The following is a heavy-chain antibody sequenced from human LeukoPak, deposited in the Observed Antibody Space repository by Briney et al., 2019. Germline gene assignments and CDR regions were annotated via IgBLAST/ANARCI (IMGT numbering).Heavy chain of an antibody. D-gene: IGHD3-22*01. V-gene: IGHV1-18*01. CDR3: ARGYYYDSSGYYYDAFDI. J-gene: IGHJ3*02. Sequence: GASVKVSCKASGYSFTNYGITWVRQAPGQGLEWMGWISPYNGNTNYAQKLQGKVTMTRDTSTSTAYMELRCLRSEDTAVYYCARGYYYDSSGYYYDAFDIWGQGTMVTVSS. CDR1: GYSFTNYG. CDR2: ISPYNGNT.